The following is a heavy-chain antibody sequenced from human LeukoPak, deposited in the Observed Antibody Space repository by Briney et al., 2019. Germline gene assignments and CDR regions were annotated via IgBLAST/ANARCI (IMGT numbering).Heavy chain of an antibody. J-gene: IGHJ6*03. D-gene: IGHD3-10*01. CDR1: GGSLSYSY. CDR3: ARETLLRGVSYYYYYMDV. CDR2: VYTTGNT. Sequence: SETLSLTCHVPGGSLSYSYWSWVRQAAGKGLQWIRRVYTTGNTNYNPSLKSRVSMSIATSKQEISLKLSSVTAADTAVYYCARETLLRGVSYYYYYMDVWGKGTTVSISS. V-gene: IGHV4-4*07.